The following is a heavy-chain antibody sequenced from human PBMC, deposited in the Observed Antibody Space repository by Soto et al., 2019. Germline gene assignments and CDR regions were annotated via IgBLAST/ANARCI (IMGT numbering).Heavy chain of an antibody. D-gene: IGHD3-10*01. CDR1: GFTFSNYW. J-gene: IGHJ4*02. Sequence: GGSLRLCCAASGFTFSNYWMHWVRQAPGKGLVWVSRIKSDGSSISYADSVKGRFTISRDNARNTLYLQMNSLRAEDTAVYYCARGGFSGSGSYIQGDYWGQGTLVTVSS. CDR2: IKSDGSSI. CDR3: ARGGFSGSGSYIQGDY. V-gene: IGHV3-74*01.